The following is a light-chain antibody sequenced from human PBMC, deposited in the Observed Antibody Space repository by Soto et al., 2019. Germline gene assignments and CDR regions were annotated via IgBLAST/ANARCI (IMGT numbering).Light chain of an antibody. CDR1: QSISSW. J-gene: IGKJ1*01. V-gene: IGKV1-5*03. CDR2: KAS. Sequence: DIQMTQSPSTLSASVGDRVTITCRASQSISSWLAWYQQKPGKAPKLLIYKASSLESGVPSRVSGSGSGTEFTLTISSLKPDDFATYYCHQYNSYWTFGQGTKVEIK. CDR3: HQYNSYWT.